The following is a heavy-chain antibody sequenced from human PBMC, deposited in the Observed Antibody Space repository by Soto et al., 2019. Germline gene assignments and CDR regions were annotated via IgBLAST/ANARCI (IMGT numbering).Heavy chain of an antibody. V-gene: IGHV3-30*18. CDR2: ISYDGSNK. CDR1: GFTFSSYG. J-gene: IGHJ5*02. Sequence: PGGSLRLSCAASGFTFSSYGMHWVRQAPGKGLEWVAVISYDGSNKYYADSVKGRFTISRDNSKNTLYLQMNSLRAEDTAVYYCAKLYGVDPWGQGTLVTVSS. CDR3: AKLYGVDP. D-gene: IGHD4-17*01.